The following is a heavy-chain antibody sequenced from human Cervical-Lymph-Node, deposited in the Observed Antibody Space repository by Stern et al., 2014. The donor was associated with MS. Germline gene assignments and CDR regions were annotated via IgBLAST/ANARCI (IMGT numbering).Heavy chain of an antibody. CDR1: GFSLSTSGVG. D-gene: IGHD1-20*01. CDR2: MDGDDDG. CDR3: AHASRYNWNALDY. Sequence: QITLKESGPTQVKPTQTLTLTCSFSGFSLSTSGVGVGWVRQPPGKALECLAVMDGDDDGRAGRALGSRLPVTKDSSKNQWVLTLTDVDSADTGTYYGAHASRYNWNALDYWGQGILVTVSS. V-gene: IGHV2-5*05. J-gene: IGHJ4*02.